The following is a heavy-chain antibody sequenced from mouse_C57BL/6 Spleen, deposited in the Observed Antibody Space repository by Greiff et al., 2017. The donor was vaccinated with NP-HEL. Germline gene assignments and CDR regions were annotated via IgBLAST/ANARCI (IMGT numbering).Heavy chain of an antibody. Sequence: VKLQQSGAELMKPGASVKLSCKATGYIFTGYWIEWVKQRPGHGLEWIGEILPGSGSSNYNEKFKGKATLTADTSSNTAYMQLSSLTTEDSAFYYCARRWLLCVFVYWGQGTLVTVSA. CDR3: ARRWLLCVFVY. J-gene: IGHJ3*01. V-gene: IGHV1-9*01. CDR1: GYIFTGYW. CDR2: ILPGSGSS. D-gene: IGHD2-3*01.